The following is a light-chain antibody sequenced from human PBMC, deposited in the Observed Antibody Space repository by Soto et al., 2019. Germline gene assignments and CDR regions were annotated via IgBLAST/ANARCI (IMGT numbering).Light chain of an antibody. Sequence: QSVLTQPPSASGSPGQSVTISCTGTSGDVGGYNYVSWYQQHPGKAPKLMIFEVSERPSGVPDRFPASKSGNTASLTVSGLQAEDEADYYCSSYAGSNNYVFGTGTKLTVL. CDR1: SGDVGGYNY. CDR2: EVS. V-gene: IGLV2-8*01. J-gene: IGLJ1*01. CDR3: SSYAGSNNYV.